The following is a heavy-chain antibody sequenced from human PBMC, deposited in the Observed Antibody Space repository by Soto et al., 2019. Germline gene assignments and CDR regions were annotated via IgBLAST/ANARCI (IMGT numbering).Heavy chain of an antibody. J-gene: IGHJ4*02. D-gene: IGHD3-22*01. CDR1: GYTFTRYN. Sequence: ASVKVSCKASGYTFTRYNMHWVLQAPGQRLEWMGLINAGNGNTKYSQKFQGRGTITRDTSANTAYMELSILVSEVTAVYHFARPQDYDDCLDYCRQGTLVTV. CDR2: INAGNGNT. V-gene: IGHV1-3*01. CDR3: ARPQDYDDCLDY.